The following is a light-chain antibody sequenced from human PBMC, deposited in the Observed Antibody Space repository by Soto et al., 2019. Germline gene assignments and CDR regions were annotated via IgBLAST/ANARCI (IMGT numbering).Light chain of an antibody. Sequence: QSVLAQPASVSGSPGQSVTISCTGSSSDVGNSNLVSWFQQAPGKAPKLIIYETTERPSGVSGRFFGSKSGDTASLTISALQAEDEAVYYCCSYVSTSTSLVFGGGTKVTVL. J-gene: IGLJ2*01. V-gene: IGLV2-23*01. CDR2: ETT. CDR1: SSDVGNSNL. CDR3: CSYVSTSTSLV.